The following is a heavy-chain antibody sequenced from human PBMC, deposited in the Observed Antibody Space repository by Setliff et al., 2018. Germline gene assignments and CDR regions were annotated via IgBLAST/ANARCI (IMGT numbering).Heavy chain of an antibody. CDR1: GYTFTNYA. J-gene: IGHJ4*02. Sequence: ASVKVSCKASGYTFTNYAINWVRQAPGQGLEWVGWISAYSGNTYYAQKFQGRVTMTTDASTSTAYMELRGLTSDDTAVYYCSRLVRYCTSTTCQRASGAEFWGQGTLVTVS. CDR3: SRLVRYCTSTTCQRASGAEF. CDR2: ISAYSGNT. V-gene: IGHV1-18*01. D-gene: IGHD2-8*01.